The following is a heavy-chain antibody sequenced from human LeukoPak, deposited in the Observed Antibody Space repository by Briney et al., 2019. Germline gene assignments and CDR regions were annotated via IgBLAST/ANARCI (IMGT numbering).Heavy chain of an antibody. CDR1: GYTFTGYY. CDR2: INPNSGGT. V-gene: IGHV1-2*02. Sequence: ASVKVSCKASGYTFTGYYMHWVRQAPGQGLEWMGWINPNSGGTNYAQKFQGRVTMTRDTSISTAYMELSRLRSDDTAVYYCARVSNPLFSPYYGMDVWGQGTTVTVSS. D-gene: IGHD2-21*01. J-gene: IGHJ6*02. CDR3: ARVSNPLFSPYYGMDV.